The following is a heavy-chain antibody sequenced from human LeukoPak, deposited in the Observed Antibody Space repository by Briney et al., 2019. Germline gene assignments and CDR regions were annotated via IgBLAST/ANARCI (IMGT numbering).Heavy chain of an antibody. CDR2: IYYSGST. V-gene: IGHV4-59*01. Sequence: SETLSFTGTGSGCSISNYYWSWIRQAPGKGLEWVGYIYYSGSTNYNPSLKSRVTISVDTSKNHSSLKLSSVTAAYTAANYCARCLERGPYYYFYYMGVWGKGTTVTVSS. D-gene: IGHD1-1*01. J-gene: IGHJ6*03. CDR3: ARCLERGPYYYFYYMGV. CDR1: GCSISNYY.